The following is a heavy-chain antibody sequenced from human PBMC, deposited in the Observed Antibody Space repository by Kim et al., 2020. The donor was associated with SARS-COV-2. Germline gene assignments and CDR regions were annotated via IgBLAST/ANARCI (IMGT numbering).Heavy chain of an antibody. V-gene: IGHV1-3*01. J-gene: IGHJ6*02. D-gene: IGHD1-26*01. CDR2: INAGNGNT. CDR3: ARVGATTSLYYYYGMDV. Sequence: DSVKVSCKASGYTFTSYAMHWVRQAPGQRLEWMGWINAGNGNTKYSQKFQGRVTITRDTSASTAYMELSSLRSEDTAVYYCARVGATTSLYYYYGMDVWGQGTTVTVSS. CDR1: GYTFTSYA.